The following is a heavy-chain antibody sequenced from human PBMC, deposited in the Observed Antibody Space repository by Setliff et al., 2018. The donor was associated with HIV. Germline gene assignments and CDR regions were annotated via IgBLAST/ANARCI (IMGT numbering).Heavy chain of an antibody. Sequence: SETLSLTCTVSGGSISSYYWSWIRQPPGKGLEWIGYIYTSVSTHYNPSLKSRVTISVDTSKNQFSLKLSSVTAADTAVYYCARGLSFYDPGGFDYWGQGTLVTVSS. D-gene: IGHD3-22*01. J-gene: IGHJ4*02. V-gene: IGHV4-4*09. CDR1: GGSISSYY. CDR3: ARGLSFYDPGGFDY. CDR2: IYTSVST.